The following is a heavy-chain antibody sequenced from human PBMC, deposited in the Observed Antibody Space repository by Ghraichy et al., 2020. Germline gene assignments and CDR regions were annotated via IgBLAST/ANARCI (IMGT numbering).Heavy chain of an antibody. J-gene: IGHJ6*02. CDR2: IYSGGDT. Sequence: GESLNISCAASGFTVSSNYMSWVRQAPGKGLEWVSVIYSGGDTYYADSVKGRFTISRDNSKNTLYLQMNSLRVEDTAVYYCAKSPNNAWYGGMDVWGQGTTVSVSS. D-gene: IGHD6-13*01. CDR3: AKSPNNAWYGGMDV. CDR1: GFTVSSNY. V-gene: IGHV3-53*01.